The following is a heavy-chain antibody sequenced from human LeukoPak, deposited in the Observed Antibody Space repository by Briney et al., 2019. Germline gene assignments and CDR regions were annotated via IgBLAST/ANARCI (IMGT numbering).Heavy chain of an antibody. CDR2: ITGSGGNT. CDR3: AKAASSSWPSYYYGMDV. CDR1: GFIFSSYS. J-gene: IGHJ6*02. D-gene: IGHD6-13*01. V-gene: IGHV3-23*01. Sequence: GGSLRLSCAASGFIFSSYSMSWVRQAPGKGLEWVSVITGSGGNTYYADSVKGRFTISKDNSKNTVYLQMSSLRVDDTAVCYCAKAASSSWPSYYYGMDVWGQGTTVTVSS.